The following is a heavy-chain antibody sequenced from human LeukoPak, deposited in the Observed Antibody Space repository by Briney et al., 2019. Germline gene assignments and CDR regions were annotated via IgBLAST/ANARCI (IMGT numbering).Heavy chain of an antibody. CDR2: INWNGGST. V-gene: IGHV3-20*04. Sequence: GGSLRLSCAASGFTFSSYSMNWVRQAPGKGLEWVSGINWNGGSTGYADSVKGRFTISRDNAKNSLYLQMNSLRAEDTALYYCGRGGITIFGVVSYMDVWGKGTTVTVSS. CDR1: GFTFSSYS. D-gene: IGHD3-3*01. J-gene: IGHJ6*03. CDR3: GRGGITIFGVVSYMDV.